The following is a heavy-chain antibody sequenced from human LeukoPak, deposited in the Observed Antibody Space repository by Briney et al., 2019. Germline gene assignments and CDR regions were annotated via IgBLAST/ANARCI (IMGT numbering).Heavy chain of an antibody. D-gene: IGHD2-15*01. Sequence: GRSLRLSCAASGFTFSSYGMHWVRQAPGKGLEWVAVIWYDGSNKYYADSVKGRFTISGDNSKNTLYLQMNSLRAEDTSVYNCARDREGYCSGGSCLGGNAFDIWGQGTMVTVSS. J-gene: IGHJ3*02. CDR1: GFTFSSYG. CDR2: IWYDGSNK. V-gene: IGHV3-33*01. CDR3: ARDREGYCSGGSCLGGNAFDI.